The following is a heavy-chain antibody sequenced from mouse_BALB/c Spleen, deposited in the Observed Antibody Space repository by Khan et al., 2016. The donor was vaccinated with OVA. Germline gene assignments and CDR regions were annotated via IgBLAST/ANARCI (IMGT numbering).Heavy chain of an antibody. D-gene: IGHD2-1*01. J-gene: IGHJ3*01. V-gene: IGHV5-9-3*01. CDR1: GFTFSTYA. Sequence: EVELVESGGGLVKPGGSLKLSCAASGFTFSTYAMSWVRQTPEKRLEWVATISSDGDYTYFPDNVTGRFTISRDNAKNTLCLQMTSRRSEDTAMYYCARSPYGNFAYWGQGTLVTVSA. CDR2: ISSDGDYT. CDR3: ARSPYGNFAY.